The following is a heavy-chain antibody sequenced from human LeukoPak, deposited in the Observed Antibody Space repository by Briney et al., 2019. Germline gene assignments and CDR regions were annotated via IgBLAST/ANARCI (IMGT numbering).Heavy chain of an antibody. J-gene: IGHJ4*02. V-gene: IGHV3-23*01. CDR1: GLSFSFYA. CDR2: ISGGGAGT. Sequence: GGSLRLSCAASGLSFSFYAMSWVRQAPGKGLEWVSSISGGGAGTYYADSVRGRFTISRDNSKNTLYLQMNSLRAEDTAVYYCARDETVTTWFDYWGQGTLVTVSS. CDR3: ARDETVTTWFDY. D-gene: IGHD4-17*01.